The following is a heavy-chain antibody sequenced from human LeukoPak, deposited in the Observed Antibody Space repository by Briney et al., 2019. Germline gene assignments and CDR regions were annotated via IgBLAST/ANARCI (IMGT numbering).Heavy chain of an antibody. J-gene: IGHJ4*02. Sequence: GASVEVSCKASGYTFTSYGISWVRQAPGQGLEWMGWISAYNGNTNYAQKLQGRVTMAADTSTSTAYMELRSLRSDDTALYYCTKGYCISTSCFTDYWGQGTLVTVSS. V-gene: IGHV1-18*01. CDR3: TKGYCISTSCFTDY. CDR1: GYTFTSYG. D-gene: IGHD2-2*02. CDR2: ISAYNGNT.